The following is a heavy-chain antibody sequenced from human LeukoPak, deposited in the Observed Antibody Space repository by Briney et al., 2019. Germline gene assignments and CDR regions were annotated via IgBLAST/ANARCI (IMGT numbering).Heavy chain of an antibody. CDR3: ARRGSYYGRAFDI. CDR2: IYYSGST. D-gene: IGHD1-26*01. V-gene: IGHV4-59*08. CDR1: GGSISSYY. J-gene: IGHJ3*02. Sequence: KPSETLSLTCTVSGGSISSYYWSWIRQPPGKGLEWIGYIYYSGSTNYNPSLKSRVTISVDTSENQFSLKLSSVTAADTAVYYCARRGSYYGRAFDIWGQGTMVTVSS.